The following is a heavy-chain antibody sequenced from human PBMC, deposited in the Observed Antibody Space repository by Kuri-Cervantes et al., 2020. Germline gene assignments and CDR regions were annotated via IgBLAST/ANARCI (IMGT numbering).Heavy chain of an antibody. D-gene: IGHD2-2*01. CDR1: GGSFSGYY. CDR2: INHSGST. J-gene: IGHJ3*02. V-gene: IGHV4-34*01. Sequence: GSLRLSCAVYGGSFSGYYWSWIRQPPGKGLEWIGEINHSGSTNYNPSLKSRVTISVDTSKNQFSLKLSSVTAADTAVYYCARRYCSSTSCTDAFDIWGQGTMVTVSS. CDR3: ARRYCSSTSCTDAFDI.